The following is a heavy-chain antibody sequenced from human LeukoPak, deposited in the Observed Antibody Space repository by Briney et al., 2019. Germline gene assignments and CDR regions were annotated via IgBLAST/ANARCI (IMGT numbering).Heavy chain of an antibody. Sequence: GGSLRLSCAASGFTFSDYYMSWIRQAPGKGLEWVSYISSSSSYTNYADSVKGRFTISRDNAKNSLYLQMNSLRAEDTAVYYCARGKPEYSSSWYYFDYWGQGTLITVSS. J-gene: IGHJ4*02. CDR2: ISSSSSYT. CDR3: ARGKPEYSSSWYYFDY. V-gene: IGHV3-11*06. CDR1: GFTFSDYY. D-gene: IGHD6-13*01.